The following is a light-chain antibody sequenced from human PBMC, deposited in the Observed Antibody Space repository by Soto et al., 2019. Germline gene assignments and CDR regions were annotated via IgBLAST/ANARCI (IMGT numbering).Light chain of an antibody. CDR1: SRDVGGYNY. J-gene: IGLJ1*01. CDR3: SSYAGSNNPYV. CDR2: EVS. V-gene: IGLV2-8*01. Sequence: QSALTQPPSASGSPGQSVTISCTGTSRDVGGYNYVSWYQQHPGKAPKLMIYEVSKRPSGVPDRFSGSKSGNTASLTVSGLQAEDEADYYCSSYAGSNNPYVFGTRTKVTVL.